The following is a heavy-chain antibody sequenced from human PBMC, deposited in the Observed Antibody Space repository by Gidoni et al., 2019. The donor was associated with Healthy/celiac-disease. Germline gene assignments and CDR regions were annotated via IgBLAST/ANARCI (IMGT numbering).Heavy chain of an antibody. V-gene: IGHV3-15*01. CDR2: IKSKTDGGTT. Sequence: EVQLVESGGGLVKPGGSLRLSCAASGSTFSKAWMSWVRQAPGKGLEWVGRIKSKTDGGTTDYTAPVKGRFTISRDDSKNTVYLQMNSLKSEDTAVYFCTTVIEVDFWSGYYDAFDIWGQGTMVTVSS. CDR3: TTVIEVDFWSGYYDAFDI. D-gene: IGHD3-3*01. CDR1: GSTFSKAW. J-gene: IGHJ3*02.